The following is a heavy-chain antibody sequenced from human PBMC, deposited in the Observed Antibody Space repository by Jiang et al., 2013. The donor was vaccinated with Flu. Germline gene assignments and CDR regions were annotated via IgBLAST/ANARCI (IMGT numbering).Heavy chain of an antibody. Sequence: GYTFTKYGIHWVRQAPGQGLEWMGWINTATGNPRSAQGFTGRFVFSLDTSVSTAYLQISGLKTEDTAIYYCARTQSMTSTDLDSWGQGTLVTVSS. CDR1: GYTFTKYG. CDR3: ARTQSMTSTDLDS. V-gene: IGHV7-4-1*02. J-gene: IGHJ4*02. CDR2: INTATGNP. D-gene: IGHD2-2*01.